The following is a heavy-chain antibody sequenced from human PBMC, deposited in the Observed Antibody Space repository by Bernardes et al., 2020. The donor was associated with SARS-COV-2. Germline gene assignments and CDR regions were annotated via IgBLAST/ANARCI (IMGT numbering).Heavy chain of an antibody. V-gene: IGHV4-34*01. CDR2: INQSGST. J-gene: IGHJ4*02. Sequence: ETLSLTCAVYGGSFSGHYWNWIRQPPGKGLEWIGEINQSGSTHYNPSLKGRVTISIDASKNQFSLNLSSVTAADTAMYYCARGPVGVFDYWGQGSLLTVSS. CDR1: GGSFSGHY. CDR3: ARGPVGVFDY. D-gene: IGHD3-16*01.